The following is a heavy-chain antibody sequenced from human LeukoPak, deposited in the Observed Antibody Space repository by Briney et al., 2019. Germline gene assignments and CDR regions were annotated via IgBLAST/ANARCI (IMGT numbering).Heavy chain of an antibody. CDR1: GGTFSSYA. Sequence: GAPVKVSCKASGGTFSSYAISWVRQAPGQGLEWMGGIIPIFGTANYAQKFQGRVTITADESTSTAYMELSSLRSEDTAAFYCARSTSSSGRPLYYFDYWGQGSLLTVSS. CDR2: IIPIFGTA. CDR3: ARSTSSSGRPLYYFDY. V-gene: IGHV1-69*13. J-gene: IGHJ4*02. D-gene: IGHD1-26*01.